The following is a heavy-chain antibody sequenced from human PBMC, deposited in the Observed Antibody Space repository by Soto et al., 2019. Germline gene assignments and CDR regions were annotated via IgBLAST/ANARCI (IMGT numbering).Heavy chain of an antibody. CDR2: MNSDGSII. J-gene: IGHJ4*02. D-gene: IGHD3-10*01. CDR3: ARSFEYYGSGRYFDY. V-gene: IGHV3-74*01. Sequence: VGSLRLSCVVSEFTFSSSWMHWVRQGPGKGLVWVSRMNSDGSIIYYADSVKGRFTISRDNAKNSLYLQMNSLRAEDTAVYYCARSFEYYGSGRYFDYWGQGTLVTVSS. CDR1: EFTFSSSW.